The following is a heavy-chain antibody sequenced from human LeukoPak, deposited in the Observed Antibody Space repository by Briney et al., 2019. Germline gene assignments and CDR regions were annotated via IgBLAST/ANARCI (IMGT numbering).Heavy chain of an antibody. Sequence: ASVKVSCKASGYTFTGYYMHWVRQAPGQGLEWMGWINPNSGGTNYAQKFQGRVTMTRDTSISTAYMELSRLRSDDTAVYYCARDVMGDYYYGMDVWGQGTTVTVSS. V-gene: IGHV1-2*02. CDR3: ARDVMGDYYYGMDV. D-gene: IGHD2-8*01. CDR1: GYTFTGYY. CDR2: INPNSGGT. J-gene: IGHJ6*02.